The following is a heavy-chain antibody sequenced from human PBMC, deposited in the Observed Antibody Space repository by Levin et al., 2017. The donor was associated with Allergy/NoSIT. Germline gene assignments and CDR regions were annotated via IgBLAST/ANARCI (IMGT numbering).Heavy chain of an antibody. Sequence: ASVKVSCKASGYTFTSYYMHWLRQAPGQGLEWMGIINPSGGSTSYAQKFQGRVTMTRDTSTSTVYMELSSLRSDDTAVYYCAREGPAVRGGGCFDPWGQGTLVTVSS. CDR1: GYTFTSYY. D-gene: IGHD3-10*01. CDR3: AREGPAVRGGGCFDP. CDR2: INPSGGST. V-gene: IGHV1-46*03. J-gene: IGHJ5*02.